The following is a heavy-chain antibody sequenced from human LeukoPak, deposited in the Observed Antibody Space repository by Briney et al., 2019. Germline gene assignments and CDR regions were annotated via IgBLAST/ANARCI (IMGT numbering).Heavy chain of an antibody. D-gene: IGHD6-19*01. J-gene: IGHJ4*02. CDR1: GFTFSSYG. Sequence: GGSLRLSCAASGFTFSSYGMHWVRQAPGKGLEWVAFIRYDGSNNYYADSVKGRFTISRDNSKNTLYLQMNSQRAEDTAVYSCAKDQWLVLDYWGQGTLVTVSS. CDR2: IRYDGSNN. CDR3: AKDQWLVLDY. V-gene: IGHV3-30*02.